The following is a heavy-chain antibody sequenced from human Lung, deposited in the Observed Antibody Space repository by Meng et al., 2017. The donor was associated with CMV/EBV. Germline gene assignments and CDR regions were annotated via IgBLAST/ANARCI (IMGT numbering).Heavy chain of an antibody. CDR2: ISGSGGRT. J-gene: IGHJ4*02. CDR1: GFIFSNYG. D-gene: IGHD6-13*01. CDR3: ATIRWYGISWYFDY. V-gene: IGHV3-23*01. Sequence: GESLKISCAASGFIFSNYGMSWVRQAPGKRPEWLSGISGSGGRTYYAEYIKGRFTISRDNSKNTIYLQMNSLRVEDTAVYYCATIRWYGISWYFDYWGQGXLVTVSS.